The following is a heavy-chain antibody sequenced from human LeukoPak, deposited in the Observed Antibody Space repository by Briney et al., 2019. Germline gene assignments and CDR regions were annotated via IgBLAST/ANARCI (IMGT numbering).Heavy chain of an antibody. D-gene: IGHD2-2*01. J-gene: IGHJ1*01. CDR1: GGSISSYY. CDR2: IYYSGST. CDR3: ARKPPYGTKFQH. Sequence: PSETLSLTCTVSGGSISSYYWSWIRQPPGKGLEWIGYIYYSGSTNYNPSLKSRVTISVDTSKNQFSLKLSSVTAADTAVYYCARKPPYGTKFQHWGQGTLVTVSS. V-gene: IGHV4-59*12.